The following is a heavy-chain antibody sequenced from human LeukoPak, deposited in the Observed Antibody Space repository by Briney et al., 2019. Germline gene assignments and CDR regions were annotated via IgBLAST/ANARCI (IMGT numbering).Heavy chain of an antibody. CDR2: INPNSGGT. J-gene: IGHJ1*01. CDR3: ARGTISSGWLGSRDAEYFQH. CDR1: GYTFTGYY. Sequence: ASVKVSCKASGYTFTGYYMHWVRQAPGQGLEWMGWINPNSGGTNYAQKFQGRVTMTRDTSISTAYMELSRLRSDDTAVYYCARGTISSGWLGSRDAEYFQHWGQGTLVTVSS. D-gene: IGHD6-19*01. V-gene: IGHV1-2*02.